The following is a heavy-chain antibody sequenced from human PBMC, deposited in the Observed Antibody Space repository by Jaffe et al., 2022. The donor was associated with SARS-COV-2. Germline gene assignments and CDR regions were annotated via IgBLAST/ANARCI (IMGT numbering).Heavy chain of an antibody. Sequence: QLQLQESGPGLVKPSETLSLTCTVSGGSISSSSYYWGWIRQPPGKGLEWIGSIYYSGSTYYNPSLKSRVTISVDTSKNQFSLKLSSVTAADTAVYYCARQSRGYCSSTSCLNWFDPWGQGTLVTVSS. CDR2: IYYSGST. D-gene: IGHD2-2*01. J-gene: IGHJ5*02. CDR1: GGSISSSSYY. CDR3: ARQSRGYCSSTSCLNWFDP. V-gene: IGHV4-39*01.